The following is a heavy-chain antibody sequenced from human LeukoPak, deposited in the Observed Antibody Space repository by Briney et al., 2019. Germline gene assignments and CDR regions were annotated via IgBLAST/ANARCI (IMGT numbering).Heavy chain of an antibody. Sequence: ASVKVSCKASGYTFTGYYMHWVRQAPGQGLEWMGWINPNSGGTNYAQKLQGRVTMTTDTSTSTAYMELRSLRSDDTAVYYCARSSGDYDFWSGYLPPSHWGQGTLVTVSS. CDR2: INPNSGGT. V-gene: IGHV1-2*02. J-gene: IGHJ4*02. CDR3: ARSSGDYDFWSGYLPPSH. D-gene: IGHD3-3*01. CDR1: GYTFTGYY.